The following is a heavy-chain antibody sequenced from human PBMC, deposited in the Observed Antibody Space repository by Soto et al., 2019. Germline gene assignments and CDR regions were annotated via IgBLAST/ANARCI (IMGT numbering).Heavy chain of an antibody. CDR2: IIPLLDVT. CDR1: GGTFSTYT. D-gene: IGHD3-10*01. V-gene: IGHV1-69*08. Sequence: QVQLVQSGAEVKKPGSSVKVSCKASGGTFSTYTINWVRQAPGQGLEWMGRIIPLLDVTNNAQRFQGRVTITADKFRSTVYMELTSLTSQETAVYYCARDSGTVGYDDSWGQGTLVTVSS. J-gene: IGHJ4*02. CDR3: ARDSGTVGYDDS.